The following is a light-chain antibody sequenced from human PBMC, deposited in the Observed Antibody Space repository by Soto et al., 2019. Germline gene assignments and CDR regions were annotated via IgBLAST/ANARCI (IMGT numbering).Light chain of an antibody. CDR1: QAVNSNF. Sequence: EIVLTQSPGTLALSPGERATLSCRATQAVNSNFLAWYQQKPGQSPRLLIYYTSMRVTGIPDRFSGSGSGTAFTLTISRLEPEDFAVYYCQQYAGSPPYTFGQGSRLE. V-gene: IGKV3-20*01. CDR3: QQYAGSPPYT. J-gene: IGKJ2*01. CDR2: YTS.